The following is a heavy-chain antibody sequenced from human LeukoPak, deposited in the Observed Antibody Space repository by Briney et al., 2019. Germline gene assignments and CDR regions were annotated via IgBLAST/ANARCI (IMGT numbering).Heavy chain of an antibody. J-gene: IGHJ4*02. CDR1: GFTFSSYA. V-gene: IGHV3-23*01. D-gene: IGHD4-17*01. CDR3: ARDPDRDYGDYTSDY. Sequence: GGSLRLSCAASGFTFSSYAMSWVRQAPGKGLEWVSAISGSGGSTYYADSVKGRFTISRDNAKNSLYLQMNSLRAEDTAVYYCARDPDRDYGDYTSDYWGQGTLVTVSS. CDR2: ISGSGGST.